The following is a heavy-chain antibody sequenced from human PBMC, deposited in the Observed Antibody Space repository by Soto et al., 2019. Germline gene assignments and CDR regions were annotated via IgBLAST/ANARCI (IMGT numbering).Heavy chain of an antibody. CDR2: ISYGGSNK. CDR1: GFTFSSYS. J-gene: IGHJ6*02. V-gene: IGHV3-30-3*01. CDR3: ASRRYVTNYYHNGMDL. Sequence: QVQLVESGGGVVQPGRSLRLSCAASGFTFSSYSIHWVRQAPGKGLEWVAVISYGGSNKYYADSVKGRFTISRDNSKDTVYLQMNSLRAEDTAVYYCASRRYVTNYYHNGMDLWGQGTTVTVSS. D-gene: IGHD1-1*01.